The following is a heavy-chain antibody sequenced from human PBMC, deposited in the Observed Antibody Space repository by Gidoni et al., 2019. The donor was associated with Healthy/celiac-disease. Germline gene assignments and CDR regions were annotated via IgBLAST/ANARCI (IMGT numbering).Heavy chain of an antibody. CDR3: ARTVVHRAFDI. V-gene: IGHV4-34*01. CDR1: GGSFLGYY. CDR2: INHSGST. J-gene: IGHJ3*02. Sequence: QVQLQQWGAGLLTPSETLSLTCAVYGGSFLGYYWSWIRQPPGKGLEWIGEINHSGSTNYNPSLKSRVTISVDTSKNQFSLKLSSVTAADTAVYYCARTVVHRAFDIWGQGTMVTVSS. D-gene: IGHD2-8*01.